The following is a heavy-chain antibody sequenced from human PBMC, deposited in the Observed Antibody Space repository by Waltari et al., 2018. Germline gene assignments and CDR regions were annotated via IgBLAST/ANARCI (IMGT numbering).Heavy chain of an antibody. V-gene: IGHV1-58*01. CDR2: IVVGSGNT. CDR3: AAGYIWGSYRYTVGFDY. Sequence: QMQLVQAGPEVKKPGTSVKVDRKESGCTCRSAAVKWGGHAGEQRLEWIGWIVVGSGNTNYAQKFQERVTITRDMSTSTAYMELSSLRSEDTAVYYCAAGYIWGSYRYTVGFDYWGQGTLVTVSS. J-gene: IGHJ4*02. D-gene: IGHD3-16*02. CDR1: GCTCRSAA.